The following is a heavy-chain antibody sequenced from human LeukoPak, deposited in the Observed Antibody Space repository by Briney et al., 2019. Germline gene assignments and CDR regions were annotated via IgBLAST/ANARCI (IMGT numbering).Heavy chain of an antibody. D-gene: IGHD3-22*01. CDR1: GYTFTGYY. V-gene: IGHV1-8*02. J-gene: IGHJ3*02. CDR3: ARGGSPYYDSSGYYLRASAFDI. Sequence: ASVKVSCKASGYTFTGYYMHWVRQAPGQGLEWMGWMNPNSGNTGYAQKFQGRVTMTRNTSISTAYMELSSLRSEDTAVYYCARGGSPYYDSSGYYLRASAFDIWGQGTMVTVSS. CDR2: MNPNSGNT.